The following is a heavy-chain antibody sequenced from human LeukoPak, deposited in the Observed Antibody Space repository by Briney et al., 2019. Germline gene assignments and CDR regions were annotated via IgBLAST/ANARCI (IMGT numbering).Heavy chain of an antibody. D-gene: IGHD2-15*01. Sequence: ASVKVSCKVSGYTLTGLSMHWVRQAPGKGLEWMGGFDPEDGETIYAQKFQGRVTMTEDTSTDTAYMELSSLRSEDTAVYYCATGVVVAAKSGFDYWGQGTLVTVSS. CDR1: GYTLTGLS. CDR3: ATGVVVAAKSGFDY. J-gene: IGHJ4*02. CDR2: FDPEDGET. V-gene: IGHV1-24*01.